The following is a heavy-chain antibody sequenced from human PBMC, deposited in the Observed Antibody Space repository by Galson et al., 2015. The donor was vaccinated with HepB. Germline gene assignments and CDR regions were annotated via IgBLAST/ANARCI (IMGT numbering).Heavy chain of an antibody. Sequence: SVKVSCKDSWNIFSNYGISWVRQAPGQGLEWMGLISDYKGQTNYAQKFQGRVTLTTDTSTNTASMQLRNLRSDDTAVYYCARDTVPEAVYRYNYEMDLWGQGTMVTVSS. CDR2: ISDYKGQT. CDR3: ARDTVPEAVYRYNYEMDL. V-gene: IGHV1-18*01. D-gene: IGHD5-24*01. CDR1: WNIFSNYG. J-gene: IGHJ6*02.